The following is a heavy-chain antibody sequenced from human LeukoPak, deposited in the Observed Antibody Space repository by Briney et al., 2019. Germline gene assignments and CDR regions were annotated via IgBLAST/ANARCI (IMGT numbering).Heavy chain of an antibody. CDR2: IYHSGIT. CDR1: GYSISSGYY. V-gene: IGHV4-38-2*01. Sequence: SETLSLTCAVSGYSISSGYYLGWIRQPPGRGLEWIGSIYHSGITYFKPSLRSRVTISIDTSKNQLSLKVNSVTAADTAVYYCARNMATVVRVDSWGQGTLVIVSS. D-gene: IGHD3-10*01. CDR3: ARNMATVVRVDS. J-gene: IGHJ5*01.